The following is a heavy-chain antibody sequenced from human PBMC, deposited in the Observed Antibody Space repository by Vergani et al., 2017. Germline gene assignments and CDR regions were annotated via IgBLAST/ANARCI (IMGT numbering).Heavy chain of an antibody. CDR2: INHSGST. CDR1: GGSSSGYY. CDR3: ASGTEMAPDDY. D-gene: IGHD5-24*01. J-gene: IGHJ4*02. Sequence: QVQLQQWGAGLLKPSETLSLTCAVYGGSSSGYYWSWIRQPPGKGLEWIGEINHSGSTNYNPSRKSRVTISVDTSKNQFSLKLSSVTAAATAVYYCASGTEMAPDDYWGQGTLVTVSS. V-gene: IGHV4-34*01.